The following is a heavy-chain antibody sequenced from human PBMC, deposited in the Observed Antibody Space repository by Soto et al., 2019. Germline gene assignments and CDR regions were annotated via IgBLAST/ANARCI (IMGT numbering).Heavy chain of an antibody. CDR2: SIPVFGTA. D-gene: IGHD3-16*01. J-gene: IGHJ4*02. V-gene: IGHV1-69*01. Sequence: QVQLVQSGAEVKKPGSSVKLSCKASVGTFSSYTISWVRQAPGQWLEWMGGSIPVFGTAYYAQQFQGRVTLTADESTSTAYMEVSSLRSEDTAVYSCARAFPSLGGYPKGVGRRNYHFALWGQGTLVTVSS. CDR3: ARAFPSLGGYPKGVGRRNYHFAL. CDR1: VGTFSSYT.